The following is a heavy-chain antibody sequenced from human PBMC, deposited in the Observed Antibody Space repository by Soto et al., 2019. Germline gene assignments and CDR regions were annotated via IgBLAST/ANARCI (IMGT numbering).Heavy chain of an antibody. CDR3: AKGKNSGTYRFYFDY. Sequence: HPGGSLRLSCAASGITLSSYAMSWVRQAPGKGPEWVSGISASGGSTSYADSVKGRFTISRDNSKNTLYLQMNSLRADDTAVYHCAKGKNSGTYRFYFDYWGQGAMVTVYS. D-gene: IGHD1-26*01. CDR2: ISASGGST. J-gene: IGHJ4*02. CDR1: GITLSSYA. V-gene: IGHV3-23*01.